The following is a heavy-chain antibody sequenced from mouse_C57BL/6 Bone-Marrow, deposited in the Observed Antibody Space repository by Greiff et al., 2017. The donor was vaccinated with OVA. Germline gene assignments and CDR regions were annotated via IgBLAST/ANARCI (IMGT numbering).Heavy chain of an antibody. CDR2: IWGGGST. V-gene: IGHV2-6*01. CDR1: GFSLTSYG. J-gene: IGHJ3*01. D-gene: IGHD1-1*01. Sequence: VQLQESGPGLVAPSQSLSITCTVSGFSLTSYGVHWVRQSPGKGLEWLGVIWGGGSTNYNSAFISRLSISKDNSKSQVFLKMNSLQADNTAMYYCASGDYGSGFAYWGQGTLVTVSA. CDR3: ASGDYGSGFAY.